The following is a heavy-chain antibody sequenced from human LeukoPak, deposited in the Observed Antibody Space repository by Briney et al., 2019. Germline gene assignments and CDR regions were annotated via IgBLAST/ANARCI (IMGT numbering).Heavy chain of an antibody. J-gene: IGHJ3*02. CDR2: IYHSGTI. CDR3: ARGAGSVAFGI. D-gene: IGHD3-10*01. V-gene: IGHV4-59*01. CDR1: GSSISGYY. Sequence: PSETLSLTCTVSGSSISGYYWNWIRQSPEKGLEWIGYIYHSGTINFNPSLKARVTMSIDTSKNQFSLKLSSVTAADTAVYYCARGAGSVAFGIWGQGTMVTLSS.